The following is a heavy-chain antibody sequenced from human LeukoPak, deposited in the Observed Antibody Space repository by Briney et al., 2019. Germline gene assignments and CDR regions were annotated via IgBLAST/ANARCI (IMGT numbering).Heavy chain of an antibody. CDR1: GFTYSSYS. CDR2: ISRDGGTI. D-gene: IGHD6-13*01. Sequence: LGGSLRLSCAASGFTYSSYSMSWVRQAPGKGLEWVSFISRDGGTIDYADSVKGRFTISRDNAKNTLYLQMNSLRAEDTAVYYCARSSSWYPKYFQHWGQGTLVTVSS. V-gene: IGHV3-48*04. CDR3: ARSSSWYPKYFQH. J-gene: IGHJ1*01.